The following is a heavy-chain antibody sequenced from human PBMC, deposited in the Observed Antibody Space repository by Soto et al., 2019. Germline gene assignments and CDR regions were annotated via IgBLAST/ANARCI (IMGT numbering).Heavy chain of an antibody. CDR2: ISWNSGSI. J-gene: IGHJ4*02. V-gene: IGHV3-9*01. CDR3: AKSPGYSSSWTFDY. Sequence: EVQLVESGGGLVQPGRSLRLSCAASGFTFDDYAMHWVRQAPGKGLEWVSGISWNSGSIGYADSVKGRFTISRDNAKNSLYLQMNSLRAEDTALYYCAKSPGYSSSWTFDYWGQGTLVTVSS. D-gene: IGHD6-13*01. CDR1: GFTFDDYA.